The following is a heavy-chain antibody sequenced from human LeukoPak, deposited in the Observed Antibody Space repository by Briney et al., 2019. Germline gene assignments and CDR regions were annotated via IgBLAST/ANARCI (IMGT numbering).Heavy chain of an antibody. CDR1: GGTFSSYA. V-gene: IGHV1-69*05. Sequence: SVKVSCKASGGTFSSYAISWVRQAPGQGLEWMGGIIPIFGTANYAQKLQGRVTMTTDTSTSTAYMELRSLRSDDTAVYYCARDYSSGWPNFDYWGQGTLVTVSS. J-gene: IGHJ4*02. D-gene: IGHD6-19*01. CDR2: IIPIFGTA. CDR3: ARDYSSGWPNFDY.